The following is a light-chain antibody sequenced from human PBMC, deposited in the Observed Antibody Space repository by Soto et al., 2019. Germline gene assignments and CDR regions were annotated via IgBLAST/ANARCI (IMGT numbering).Light chain of an antibody. J-gene: IGKJ1*01. Sequence: EIVLTQSPGTLSLSPGERVSLSCRASQSVNTYFAWYQQKPGQAPRLLIYDASSRATGIPARFSGSGSGTDFTLTISSLEPEDFAIYYCQQRSSWPLTFGHGTKVDIK. CDR3: QQRSSWPLT. CDR1: QSVNTY. CDR2: DAS. V-gene: IGKV3-11*01.